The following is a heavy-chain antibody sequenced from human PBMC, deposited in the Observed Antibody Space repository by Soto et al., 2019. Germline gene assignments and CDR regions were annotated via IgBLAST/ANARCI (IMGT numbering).Heavy chain of an antibody. CDR2: IYYSGST. Sequence: SSETLSLTCTVSGGSISSYYWSWIRQPPGKGLEWIGYIYYSGSTNYNPSLKSRVTISVDTSKNQFSLKLSSVTAADTAVYYCARSRGRRFLEVGYMDVWGKGTTVTVSS. J-gene: IGHJ6*03. V-gene: IGHV4-59*01. CDR1: GGSISSYY. CDR3: ARSRGRRFLEVGYMDV. D-gene: IGHD3-3*01.